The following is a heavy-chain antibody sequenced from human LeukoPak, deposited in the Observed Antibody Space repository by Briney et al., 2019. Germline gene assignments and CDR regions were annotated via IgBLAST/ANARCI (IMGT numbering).Heavy chain of an antibody. D-gene: IGHD4-23*01. V-gene: IGHV3-30*02. CDR1: GFTFTDYG. CDR2: IHYDGSNE. J-gene: IGHJ4*02. CDR3: AKYGGDLGVAFDN. Sequence: GGSLRLSCVASGFTFTDYGIHWVRQAPGKGLEWVSFIHYDGSNEYYADSVKGRFTVSRDNAKNSLYLQMNSLRAEDTAVYYCAKYGGDLGVAFDNGGQGTLVTVSS.